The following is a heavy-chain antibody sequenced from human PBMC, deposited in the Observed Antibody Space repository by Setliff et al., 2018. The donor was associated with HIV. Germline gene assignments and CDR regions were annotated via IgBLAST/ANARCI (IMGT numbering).Heavy chain of an antibody. V-gene: IGHV1-2*02. D-gene: IGHD3-9*01. Sequence: ASVKVSCKASGGTFSSYAISWVRQAPGHGLDWMGGINPKSGATKNAQKFQGRVTMTRGTSISTVYMELSSLRSDDTALYFCARGAEDLAINPPSFDYYFDYWGQGTPVTVSS. J-gene: IGHJ4*02. CDR1: GGTFSSYA. CDR2: INPKSGAT. CDR3: ARGAEDLAINPPSFDYYFDY.